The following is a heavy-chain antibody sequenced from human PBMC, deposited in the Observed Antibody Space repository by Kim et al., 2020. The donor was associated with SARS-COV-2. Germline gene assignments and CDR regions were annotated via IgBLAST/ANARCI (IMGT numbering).Heavy chain of an antibody. CDR3: ATDSRRRLRYFDWLSLPGDAFDI. V-gene: IGHV1-24*01. D-gene: IGHD3-9*01. Sequence: ASVKVSCKVSGYTLTELSMHWVRQAPGKGLEWMGGFDPEDGETIYAQKFQGRVTMTEDTYTDTSYMELSSLRSEDTAVYYCATDSRRRLRYFDWLSLPGDAFDIWGQGTMVTVSS. J-gene: IGHJ3*02. CDR1: GYTLTELS. CDR2: FDPEDGET.